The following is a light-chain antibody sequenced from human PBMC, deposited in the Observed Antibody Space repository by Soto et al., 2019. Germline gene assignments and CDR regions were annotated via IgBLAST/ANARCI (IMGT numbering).Light chain of an antibody. Sequence: QSVLTQPASVSGSPGQSITISCTGTSSDVASYNYVSWYQQHPDKVPQLIIYDVNNRHSGVSNRFSGSKSGNTASLTISGLQAEDEDDYYCCSYTTSSTWVFGGGTKVTVL. CDR1: SSDVASYNY. CDR3: CSYTTSSTWV. CDR2: DVN. J-gene: IGLJ3*02. V-gene: IGLV2-14*01.